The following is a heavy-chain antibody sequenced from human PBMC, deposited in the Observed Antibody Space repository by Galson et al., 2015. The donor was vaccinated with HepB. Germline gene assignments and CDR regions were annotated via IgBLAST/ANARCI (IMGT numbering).Heavy chain of an antibody. CDR1: GYTLTELS. CDR2: IIPIFGTA. D-gene: IGHD6-13*01. V-gene: IGHV1-69*13. Sequence: SVKVSCKVSGYTLTELSMHWVRQAPGKGLEWMGGIIPIFGTANYAQKFQGRVTITADESTSTAYMELSSLRSEDTAVYYCARSLSRIAAQLFIDYWGQGTLVTVSS. CDR3: ARSLSRIAAQLFIDY. J-gene: IGHJ4*02.